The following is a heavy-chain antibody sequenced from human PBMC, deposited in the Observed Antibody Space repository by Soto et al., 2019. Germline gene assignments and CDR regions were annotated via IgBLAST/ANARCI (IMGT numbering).Heavy chain of an antibody. Sequence: SETLSLTCTVSGVSISNSSYYWGWIRRPPGKGLEWIGTIYYSGITYYNPSLKSRVTISVDTSKNQSSLKLTSVTAADTAVYYCARHGSNWGQGTLVTVSS. V-gene: IGHV4-39*01. CDR3: ARHGSN. J-gene: IGHJ4*02. CDR2: IYYSGIT. CDR1: GVSISNSSYY.